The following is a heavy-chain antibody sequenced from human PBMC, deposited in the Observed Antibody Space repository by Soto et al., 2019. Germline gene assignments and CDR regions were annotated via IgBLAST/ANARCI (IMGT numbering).Heavy chain of an antibody. D-gene: IGHD2-2*01. CDR3: ARDQEYQLLLRFDP. V-gene: IGHV1-18*04. J-gene: IGHJ5*02. CDR1: GYTFTSYI. CDR2: ISAYNGNT. Sequence: GASVKVSCKASGYTFTSYIISWVRQAPGQGLEWLGWISAYNGNTNYAQKFQGRVTMTTDTSTSTAYMELRSLRSDDTAVYYCARDQEYQLLLRFDPWGQGTLGTSPQ.